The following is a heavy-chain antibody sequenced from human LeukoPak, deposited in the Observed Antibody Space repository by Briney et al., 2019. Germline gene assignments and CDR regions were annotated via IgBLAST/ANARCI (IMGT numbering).Heavy chain of an antibody. J-gene: IGHJ4*02. V-gene: IGHV4-59*08. D-gene: IGHD2-15*01. CDR1: GGSISGYS. Sequence: SETLSLTCTVSGGSISGYSWSWIRQPAGRGLEFIGYLYYNGSTNYSPSLKSRVTISLDTSKKQFSLKLRSVTAADPAVYYCARLYCTGGSCYEYYWGQGTLVTVSS. CDR3: ARLYCTGGSCYEYY. CDR2: LYYNGST.